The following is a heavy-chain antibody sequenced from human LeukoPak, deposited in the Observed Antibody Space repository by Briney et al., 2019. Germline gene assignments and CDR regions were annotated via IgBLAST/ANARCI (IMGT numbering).Heavy chain of an antibody. CDR1: GGSFSGYY. CDR2: INHSGST. Sequence: SETLSLTCAVYGGSFSGYYWSWIRQPPGKGLEWIGEINHSGSTNYNPSLKSRVTISVDTSKNQFPLKLSSVPAADTAVYYCARGRSIAALRGAFDIWGQGTMVTVSS. D-gene: IGHD6-6*01. V-gene: IGHV4-34*01. CDR3: ARGRSIAALRGAFDI. J-gene: IGHJ3*02.